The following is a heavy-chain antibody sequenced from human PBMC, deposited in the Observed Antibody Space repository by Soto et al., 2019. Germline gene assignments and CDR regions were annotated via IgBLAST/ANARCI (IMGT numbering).Heavy chain of an antibody. Sequence: GGSLRLSCAASGFTFSSYAMSWVRQAPGKGLEWVSAISGSGGSTYYADSVKGRFTISRDNSKNTLYLQMNSLRAEDTAVYYCAKGGKGITMIVVVIDAFDIWGQGTMVTVSS. V-gene: IGHV3-23*01. J-gene: IGHJ3*02. CDR3: AKGGKGITMIVVVIDAFDI. D-gene: IGHD3-22*01. CDR2: ISGSGGST. CDR1: GFTFSSYA.